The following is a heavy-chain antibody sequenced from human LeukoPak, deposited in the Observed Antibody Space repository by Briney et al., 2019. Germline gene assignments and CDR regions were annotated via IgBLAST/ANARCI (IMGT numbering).Heavy chain of an antibody. Sequence: GGSLRLSCVASGFTFSSYWMHWVRQDPTKGLVWVSRINGDGRNINYADSVRGRFTISRDNAKNTLYLQMNSLRAEDTAVYYCARGSGGSNYGYWGQGTLVTVSS. CDR1: GFTFSSYW. J-gene: IGHJ4*02. CDR2: INGDGRNI. D-gene: IGHD1-26*01. V-gene: IGHV3-74*01. CDR3: ARGSGGSNYGY.